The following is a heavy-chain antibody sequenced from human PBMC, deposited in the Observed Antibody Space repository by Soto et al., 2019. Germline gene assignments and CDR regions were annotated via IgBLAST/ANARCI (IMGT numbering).Heavy chain of an antibody. Sequence: SETLSLTCTVSGGSISSGGYYWGWIRQHPGKGLEWIGYIYYSGSTYYNPSLKSRVTISVDTSKNQFSLKLSSVTAADTAVYYCARAVTTVLDAFDIWXQGTMATVS. CDR3: ARAVTTVLDAFDI. CDR2: IYYSGST. V-gene: IGHV4-31*03. D-gene: IGHD4-17*01. J-gene: IGHJ3*02. CDR1: GGSISSGGYY.